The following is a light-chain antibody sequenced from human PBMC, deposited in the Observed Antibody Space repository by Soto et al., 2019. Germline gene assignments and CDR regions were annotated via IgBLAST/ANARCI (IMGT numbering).Light chain of an antibody. CDR3: QQRSNWPLT. Sequence: EIVLTQSPGTLALSPWETATLACRASQSVRSYLAWYQQKPGQAPRLLIYDASHRATGIPARFSASGSGTDFTLTISSLEPEDFAVYYCQQRSNWPLTFGQGTRLEIK. J-gene: IGKJ5*01. CDR2: DAS. CDR1: QSVRSY. V-gene: IGKV3-11*01.